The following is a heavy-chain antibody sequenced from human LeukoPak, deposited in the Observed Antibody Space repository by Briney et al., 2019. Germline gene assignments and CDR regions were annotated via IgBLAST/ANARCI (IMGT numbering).Heavy chain of an antibody. CDR3: AKEGDWNLDY. V-gene: IGHV3-7*04. Sequence: GGSLRLSCVASDFNFRSNWMDWVRQAPGKGLEWVANIKGDGSEKNYVDSVKGRFSISRDNAKDSLYLEMNSLRAEDTGVYYCAKEGDWNLDYWGQGALVTVSS. CDR2: IKGDGSEK. D-gene: IGHD1-1*01. CDR1: DFNFRSNW. J-gene: IGHJ4*02.